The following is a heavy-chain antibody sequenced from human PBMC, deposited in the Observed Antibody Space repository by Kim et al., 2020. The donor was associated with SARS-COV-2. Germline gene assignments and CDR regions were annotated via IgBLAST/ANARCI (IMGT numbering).Heavy chain of an antibody. J-gene: IGHJ6*02. CDR3: AKDRRGGWFGESPGMDV. D-gene: IGHD3-10*01. CDR1: GFTFSSYA. CDR2: ISGSGGST. Sequence: GGSLRLSCAASGFTFSSYAMSWVRQAPGKGLEWVSAISGSGGSTYYADSVKGRFTISRDNSKNTLYLQMNSLRAEDTAVYYCAKDRRGGWFGESPGMDVWGQGTTVTVSS. V-gene: IGHV3-23*01.